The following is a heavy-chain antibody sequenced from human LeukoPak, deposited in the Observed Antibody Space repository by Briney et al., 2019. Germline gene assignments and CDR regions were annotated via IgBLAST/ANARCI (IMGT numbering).Heavy chain of an antibody. CDR3: ARAGDSHY. CDR2: IKEDGSEK. CDR1: GFTFSRYW. J-gene: IGHJ4*02. Sequence: GGSLRLSCVASGFTFSRYWMSWARQAPGKGLQWVANIKEDGSEKYYVDSVKGRFTISRDNAKNSLYLHMISLRAEDTAVYYCARAGDSHYWGQGTLVTVSS. V-gene: IGHV3-7*03. D-gene: IGHD7-27*01.